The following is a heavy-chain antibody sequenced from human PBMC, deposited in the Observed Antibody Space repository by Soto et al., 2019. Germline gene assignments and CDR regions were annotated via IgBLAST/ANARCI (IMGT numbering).Heavy chain of an antibody. V-gene: IGHV3-15*01. J-gene: IGHJ6*02. CDR3: TTDVTWELLGLRFDYYYYGMDV. CDR1: GFTFSNAW. D-gene: IGHD3-10*01. Sequence: PGGSLRLSCAASGFTFSNAWMSWVRQAPGKGLEWVGRIKSKTDGGTTDYAAPVKGRFTISRDDSKNTLYLQMNSLKTEDTAVYYCTTDVTWELLGLRFDYYYYGMDVWGQGTTVTVSS. CDR2: IKSKTDGGTT.